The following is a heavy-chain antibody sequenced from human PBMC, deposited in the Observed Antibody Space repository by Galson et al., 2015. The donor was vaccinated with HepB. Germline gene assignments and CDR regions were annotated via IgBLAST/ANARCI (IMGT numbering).Heavy chain of an antibody. V-gene: IGHV1-18*01. D-gene: IGHD6-19*01. J-gene: IGHJ4*02. Sequence: SVKVSCKASGYTFSSYGISWVRQAPGQGLEWMGWISAYNGNTDYAQKLQGRVTMTTDTSTSTAYMELRSLRSDDTAVYYCARARYSSSPPDYWGQGTLVTVSS. CDR1: GYTFSSYG. CDR2: ISAYNGNT. CDR3: ARARYSSSPPDY.